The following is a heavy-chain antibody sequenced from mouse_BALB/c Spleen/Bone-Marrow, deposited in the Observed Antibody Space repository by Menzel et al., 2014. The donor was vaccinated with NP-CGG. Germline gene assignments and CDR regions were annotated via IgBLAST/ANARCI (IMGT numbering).Heavy chain of an antibody. CDR2: INPSSGYS. CDR1: GYTFTSYP. CDR3: TRRAAYYFDY. Sequence: VNVVESGAELARPGASVKMSCKASGYTFTSYPMNWVKQRPGQGLEWIGYINPSSGYSNYNQKFKDKATLTADKSSSTAYMQLSSLTSEDSAVYYCTRRAAYYFDYWGQGTTLTVSS. J-gene: IGHJ2*01. D-gene: IGHD3-3*01. V-gene: IGHV1-4*01.